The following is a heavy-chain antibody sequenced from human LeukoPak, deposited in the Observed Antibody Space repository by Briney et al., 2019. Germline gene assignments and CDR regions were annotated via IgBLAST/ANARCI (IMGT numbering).Heavy chain of an antibody. J-gene: IGHJ3*02. V-gene: IGHV1-69*13. CDR3: ARDFSYYGSGSYYTDAFDI. Sequence: SVKVSCKASGGTFSSYAISWVRQAPGQGLEWMGGIIPIFGTANYAQKFQGRVTITADESTSTAYMELSSLRSEDTAVYYCARDFSYYGSGSYYTDAFDIWGQGTMVTVSS. CDR1: GGTFSSYA. CDR2: IIPIFGTA. D-gene: IGHD3-10*01.